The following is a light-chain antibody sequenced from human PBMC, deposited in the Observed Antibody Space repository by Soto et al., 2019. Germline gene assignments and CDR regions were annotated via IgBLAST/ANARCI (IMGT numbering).Light chain of an antibody. CDR3: QQTSSAPLT. CDR1: QSVTWY. V-gene: IGKV1-39*01. CDR2: TAS. J-gene: IGKJ4*01. Sequence: DVQMTQSPSSLSASVGDSVTITCRASQSVTWYLNWYQQKPGKAPKLLIYTASTLHSGVPSRFSGTGSGTDFSLTISSLQPEDLATDYCQQTSSAPLTFGGETK.